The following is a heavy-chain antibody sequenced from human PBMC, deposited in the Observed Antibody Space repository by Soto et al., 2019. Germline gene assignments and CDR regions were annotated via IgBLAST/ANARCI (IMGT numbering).Heavy chain of an antibody. CDR2: IIPIFGTA. D-gene: IGHD3-3*01. Sequence: QVQLVQSGAEVKKPGSSVKVSCKASGGTFSSYAISWVRQAPGQGLEWMGGIIPIFGTANYAQKFQGRVTITADESTSTAYMELSSLRSEDTAVYYCARDKSQSPITIFGVVTNWFDPWGQGTLVTVSS. CDR3: ARDKSQSPITIFGVVTNWFDP. CDR1: GGTFSSYA. J-gene: IGHJ5*02. V-gene: IGHV1-69*01.